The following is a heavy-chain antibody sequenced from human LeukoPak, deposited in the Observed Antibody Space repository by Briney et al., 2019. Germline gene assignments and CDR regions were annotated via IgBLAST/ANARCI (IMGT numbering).Heavy chain of an antibody. CDR3: ARLETYDSTLDY. CDR2: IYYSGST. V-gene: IGHV4-39*01. Sequence: SETLSLTCTVSGDSITTSSYYWGWIRQPPGKGLEWIGNIYYSGSTYYNPSLKSRVTISVDTSKNQFSLWLSSVTAANTAVYYCARLETYDSTLDYWGQGTLVTVSS. J-gene: IGHJ4*02. D-gene: IGHD3-22*01. CDR1: GDSITTSSYY.